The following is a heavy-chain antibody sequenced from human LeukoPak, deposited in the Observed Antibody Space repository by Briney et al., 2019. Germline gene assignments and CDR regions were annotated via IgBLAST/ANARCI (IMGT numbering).Heavy chain of an antibody. Sequence: ASVKVSCKASGYTFTSYDINWVRQATGQGLEWMGWMNPNSGNTGYAQKFQGRVTMTRNTSISTAYMELSSLRSEDTAVYYCARGRRSSSWYYYYYYMDVWGKGTTVTISS. CDR1: GYTFTSYD. V-gene: IGHV1-8*01. D-gene: IGHD6-13*01. J-gene: IGHJ6*03. CDR3: ARGRRSSSWYYYYYYMDV. CDR2: MNPNSGNT.